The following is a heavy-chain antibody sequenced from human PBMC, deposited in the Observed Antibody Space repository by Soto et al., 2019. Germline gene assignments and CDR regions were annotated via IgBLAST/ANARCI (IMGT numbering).Heavy chain of an antibody. Sequence: SQTLSLTCVISGDSVSRNSAAWNWIRQSPSRGLEWLGRTYYRSKWYNDYAVSVKSRITINPDTSKNQFSLQLNSVTPEDTAVYYCAREGWREDSRSIDYWGQGTLVTVSS. CDR3: AREGWREDSRSIDY. CDR2: TYYRSKWYN. V-gene: IGHV6-1*01. D-gene: IGHD3-22*01. CDR1: GDSVSRNSAA. J-gene: IGHJ4*02.